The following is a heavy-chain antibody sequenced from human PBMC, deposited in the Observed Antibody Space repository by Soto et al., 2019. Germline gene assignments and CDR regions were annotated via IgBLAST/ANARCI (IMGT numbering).Heavy chain of an antibody. J-gene: IGHJ4*02. Sequence: SETLSLTCTVSGGSISSSSYYWGWIRQPPGKGLEWIGSIYYSGSTYYNPSLKSRVTISVDTSKNQFSLKLSSVTAADTAVYYCARPLYSSGLDYWGQGTLVTVSS. CDR1: GGSISSSSYY. CDR2: IYYSGST. CDR3: ARPLYSSGLDY. V-gene: IGHV4-39*01. D-gene: IGHD6-19*01.